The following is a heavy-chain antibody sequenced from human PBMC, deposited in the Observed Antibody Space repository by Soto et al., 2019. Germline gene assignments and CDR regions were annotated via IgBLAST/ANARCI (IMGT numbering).Heavy chain of an antibody. J-gene: IGHJ4*02. CDR1: GFTFSSYG. V-gene: IGHV3-30*18. CDR2: VSYDGSNK. D-gene: IGHD3-16*02. CDR3: AKASAELSPESYDY. Sequence: GGSLRLSCAASGFTFSSYGMHWVRQAPGRGLEWVAIVSYDGSNKYYTDSVKGRFTISRDNSRNTLYLQMNSLRADDTAVYYCAKASAELSPESYDYWGQGTLATVYS.